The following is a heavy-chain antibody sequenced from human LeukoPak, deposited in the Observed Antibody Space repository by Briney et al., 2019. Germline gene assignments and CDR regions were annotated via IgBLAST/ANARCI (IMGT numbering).Heavy chain of an antibody. CDR1: GFTFSCYG. CDR2: ISYDGSNK. J-gene: IGHJ4*02. CDR3: AKDSHCSSTSCYGGLKY. V-gene: IGHV3-30*18. D-gene: IGHD2-2*01. Sequence: PGRSLRLSCAASGFTFSCYGMHWVRQAPGKGLEWVAVISYDGSNKYYADSVKGRFTISRDNSKNTLYLQMNSLRAEDTAVYYCAKDSHCSSTSCYGGLKYWGQGTLVTVSS.